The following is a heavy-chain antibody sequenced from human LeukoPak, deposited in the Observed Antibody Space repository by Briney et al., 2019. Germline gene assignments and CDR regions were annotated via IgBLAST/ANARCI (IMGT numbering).Heavy chain of an antibody. D-gene: IGHD3-10*01. J-gene: IGHJ4*02. CDR3: TRDRSYGY. CDR1: GFTFSNAL. Sequence: AGSLRLSCAASGFTFSNALMSWVRQAPGKGLEWVGRIKSKTDGGTTDYAAPVKGRFTISRDDSNNTLYLQMNSLKTEDTALYYCTRDRSYGYWGQGTLVTVSS. V-gene: IGHV3-15*01. CDR2: IKSKTDGGTT.